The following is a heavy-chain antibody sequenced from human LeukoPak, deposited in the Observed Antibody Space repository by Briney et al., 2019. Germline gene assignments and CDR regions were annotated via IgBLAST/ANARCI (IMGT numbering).Heavy chain of an antibody. CDR1: GGSISSYY. Sequence: SETLSLTYTVSGGSISSYYWSWIRQPPGKGLEWIGYIYYSGSTNYNPSLKSRVTISVDTSKNQFSLKLSSVTAADTAVFYCARLPRGDILTGPTGWFDPWGQGTLVTVSS. CDR3: ARLPRGDILTGPTGWFDP. D-gene: IGHD3-9*01. V-gene: IGHV4-59*12. CDR2: IYYSGST. J-gene: IGHJ5*02.